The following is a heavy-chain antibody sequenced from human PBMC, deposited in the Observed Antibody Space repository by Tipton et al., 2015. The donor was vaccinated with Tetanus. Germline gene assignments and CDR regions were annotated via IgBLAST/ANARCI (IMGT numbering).Heavy chain of an antibody. V-gene: IGHV4-59*01. CDR2: IYQKGDA. D-gene: IGHD2-21*01. CDR1: GGSISRFY. J-gene: IGHJ6*02. Sequence: LRLSCTVSGGSISRFYWYWIRQPPGKGLEWIAYIYQKGDANYNPSLQIRFTITGDTSKNQFSLQLAFVTAADSAIYYSARERIDAFYYHGLDVWGPGPTVTVSS. CDR3: ARERIDAFYYHGLDV.